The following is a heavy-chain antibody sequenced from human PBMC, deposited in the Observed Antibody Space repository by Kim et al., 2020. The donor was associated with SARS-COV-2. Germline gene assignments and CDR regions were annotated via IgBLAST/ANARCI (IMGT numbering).Heavy chain of an antibody. CDR3: ARSLQIDY. CDR2: DGSEK. V-gene: IGHV3-7*03. J-gene: IGHJ4*02. Sequence: DGSEKNYVDSVKGRFTISRDNAKTSVLLQMNSLRVDDTAVYFCARSLQIDYWGQGTRVTVSS.